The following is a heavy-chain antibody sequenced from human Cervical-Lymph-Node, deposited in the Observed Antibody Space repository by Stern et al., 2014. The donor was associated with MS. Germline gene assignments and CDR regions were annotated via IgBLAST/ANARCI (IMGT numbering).Heavy chain of an antibody. D-gene: IGHD6-6*01. CDR2: ISSSGGT. Sequence: VQLVESGPGLVKPSETLSLTCTVSGGSTSSYYWSWIRQPPGKGLEWIGYISSSGGTKYNPSLKSRVPISVDTTKNQFALDLRSVTAADAAVYYCARGYTTSSGRPDYWGQGTLVTVST. J-gene: IGHJ4*02. V-gene: IGHV4-59*08. CDR1: GGSTSSYY. CDR3: ARGYTTSSGRPDY.